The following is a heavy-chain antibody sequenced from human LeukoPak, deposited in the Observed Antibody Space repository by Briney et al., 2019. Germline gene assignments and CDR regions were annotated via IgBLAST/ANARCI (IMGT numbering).Heavy chain of an antibody. CDR2: INLKGST. CDR1: GGSITPTNY. CDR3: AREGGPCRPLDY. J-gene: IGHJ4*02. V-gene: IGHV4-4*03. Sequence: PEPLSLTCDVCGGSITPTNYWTWVRQPPGKGLEWNGEINLKGSTNYTPSLMRPVAIPVGTSADHVSLQVATVTAADTAVYYCAREGGPCRPLDYWGQGTLVTDSS.